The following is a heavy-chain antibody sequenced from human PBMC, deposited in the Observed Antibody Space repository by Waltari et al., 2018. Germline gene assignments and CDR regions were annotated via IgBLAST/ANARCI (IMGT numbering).Heavy chain of an antibody. CDR1: GGSFSGYY. J-gene: IGHJ4*02. CDR2: IKHSGST. CDR3: ARRRPLYAGGLYFDY. V-gene: IGHV4-34*01. Sequence: QVQLQQWGAGLLKPSETLSLTCAVYGGSFSGYYWSWLRQPPGKGLEWIGEIKHSGSTDHNPSLKSRVTISVDTSKNQFSLKLSSVTAADTAVYYCARRRPLYAGGLYFDYWGQGTLFTVSS. D-gene: IGHD2-15*01.